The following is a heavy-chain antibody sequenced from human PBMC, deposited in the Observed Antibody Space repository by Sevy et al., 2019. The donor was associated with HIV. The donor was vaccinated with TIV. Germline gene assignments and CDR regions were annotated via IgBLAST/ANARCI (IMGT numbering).Heavy chain of an antibody. CDR1: GFTLGDFA. J-gene: IGHJ4*02. CDR3: SRHAFSGSAVGDY. Sequence: GGSLRLSCAASGFTLGDFAMSWFRQAPGKGLEWVGFIRSKAYSGTTEYAASLKGRFTISRDDSKSIAYLQMNSLKNEDTAVYYCSRHAFSGSAVGDYWGQGTLVTVSS. D-gene: IGHD1-26*01. CDR2: IRSKAYSGTT. V-gene: IGHV3-49*03.